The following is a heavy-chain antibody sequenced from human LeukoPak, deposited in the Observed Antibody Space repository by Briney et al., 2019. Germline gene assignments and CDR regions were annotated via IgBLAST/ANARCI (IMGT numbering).Heavy chain of an antibody. CDR3: ARPLIAARPDYYYYGMDV. J-gene: IGHJ6*02. CDR2: INSDGSST. V-gene: IGHV3-74*01. CDR1: GFTFSSYG. D-gene: IGHD6-6*01. Sequence: PGGSLRLSCAASGFTFSSYGMHWVRQAPGKGLVWVSRINSDGSSTSYADSVKGRFTISRDNAKNTLYLQMNSLRAEDTAVYYCARPLIAARPDYYYYGMDVWGQGTTVTVSS.